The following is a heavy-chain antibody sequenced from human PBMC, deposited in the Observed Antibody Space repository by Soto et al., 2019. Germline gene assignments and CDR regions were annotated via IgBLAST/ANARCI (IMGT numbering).Heavy chain of an antibody. V-gene: IGHV1-69*13. D-gene: IGHD3-22*01. CDR2: IVPIFGTP. J-gene: IGHJ4*02. Sequence: ASVKVSCKASGGTFSSYAISWVRQVPGQGLEWMGGIVPIFGTPNYAQKFQGRVTITADESTSTAYMELSSLRSEDTAVYYCARDPHYYDSSGLTDYWGQGTLVTVSS. CDR3: ARDPHYYDSSGLTDY. CDR1: GGTFSSYA.